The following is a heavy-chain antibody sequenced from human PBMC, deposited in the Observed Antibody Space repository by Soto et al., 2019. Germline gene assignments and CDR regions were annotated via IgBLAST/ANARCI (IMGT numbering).Heavy chain of an antibody. CDR3: ASLDDYGDYEDY. CDR2: IWYDGSNK. D-gene: IGHD4-17*01. V-gene: IGHV3-33*08. Sequence: PGGSLRLSCAASGFTFRSSGMHVVRQAPGKGLEWVAVIWYDGSNKYYADSVKGRFTISRDNSKNTLYLQMNSLRAEDTAVYYCASLDDYGDYEDYWGQGTLVTVSS. J-gene: IGHJ4*02. CDR1: GFTFRSSG.